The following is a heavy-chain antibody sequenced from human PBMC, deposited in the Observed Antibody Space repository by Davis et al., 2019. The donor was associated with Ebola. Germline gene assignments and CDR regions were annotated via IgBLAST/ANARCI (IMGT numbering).Heavy chain of an antibody. V-gene: IGHV4-39*01. CDR3: ARSSTSCYLCSPGWFDP. D-gene: IGHD2-2*01. CDR2: IYYSGST. CDR1: GGSISSSSYY. J-gene: IGHJ5*02. Sequence: GSLRLSCTVSGGSISSSSYYWGWIRQPPGKGLEWIGSIYYSGSTYYNPSLKSRVTISVDTSKNQFSLKLSSVTAADTAVYYCARSSTSCYLCSPGWFDPWGQGTLVTVSS.